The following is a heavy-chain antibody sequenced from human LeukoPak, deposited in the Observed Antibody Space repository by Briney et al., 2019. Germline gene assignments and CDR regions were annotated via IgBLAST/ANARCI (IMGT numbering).Heavy chain of an antibody. CDR3: ARGGAHGMDV. J-gene: IGHJ6*02. CDR2: ISGVASDI. D-gene: IGHD1-26*01. V-gene: IGHV3-11*01. Sequence: GGSLRLSCVASGFTFTDYYMTWIRQAPGKGLEWVSYISGVASDIHYADSVKGRFTISRDNAKNSVYLQMNSLIAEDTAVYYCARGGAHGMDVWGQGTTVTVSS. CDR1: GFTFTDYY.